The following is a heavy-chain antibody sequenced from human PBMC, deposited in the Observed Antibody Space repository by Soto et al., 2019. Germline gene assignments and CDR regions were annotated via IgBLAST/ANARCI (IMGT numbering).Heavy chain of an antibody. J-gene: IGHJ5*02. CDR3: AKTAAMVSIDVYPRWFET. V-gene: IGHV3-23*01. CDR2: ISASGATT. Sequence: PXGSLRLSCAANIDFKNSAMSWVRQAPGRVLEWLATISASGATTLYADSLKGRFAISRDLSTSTVFLEMDSLRIEDTATYYCAKTAAMVSIDVYPRWFETWGQGSVVTVSS. D-gene: IGHD5-18*01. CDR1: IDFKNSA.